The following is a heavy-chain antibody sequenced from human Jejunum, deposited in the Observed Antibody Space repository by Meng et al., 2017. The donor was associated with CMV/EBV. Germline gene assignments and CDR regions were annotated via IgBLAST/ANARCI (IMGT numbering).Heavy chain of an antibody. Sequence: VPVVGSGGGVVQPGGSLRLSWLTSGFPFNIYDMHWVRQAPGKGLDWVTCIRHDGSEDFYVDSVKGRFTISRDNSKNTLYLQMNSLRVDDSALYYCTKGGFDSWGQGTLVTVSS. CDR1: GFPFNIYD. V-gene: IGHV3-30*02. D-gene: IGHD2-15*01. CDR3: TKGGFDS. CDR2: IRHDGSED. J-gene: IGHJ4*02.